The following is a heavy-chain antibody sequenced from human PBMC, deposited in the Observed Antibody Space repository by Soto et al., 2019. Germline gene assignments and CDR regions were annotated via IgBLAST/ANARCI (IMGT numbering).Heavy chain of an antibody. V-gene: IGHV6-1*01. CDR2: TYYRSKWYN. Sequence: SQTLSLTCAISGDSVSSNSAAWNWIRQSPSRGLEWLGRTYYRSKWYNDYAVSVKSRITINPDTSKNQFSLQLNSVTPEDTAVYYCARASYNWNSTRPNYYYYMDVWGKGTTVTVSS. J-gene: IGHJ6*03. CDR1: GDSVSSNSAA. D-gene: IGHD1-7*01. CDR3: ARASYNWNSTRPNYYYYMDV.